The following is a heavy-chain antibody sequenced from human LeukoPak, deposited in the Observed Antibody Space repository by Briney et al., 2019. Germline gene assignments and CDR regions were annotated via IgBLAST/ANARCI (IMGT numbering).Heavy chain of an antibody. CDR1: GGSFSGYY. Sequence: PSETLSLTCAVYGGSFSGYYWSWIRQPPGKRLEWIGEINHSGSTNYNPSLKSRVTISVDTSKNQFSLKLSSVTAADTAVYYCARQPVGITGTPGAFDIWGQGTMVTVSS. CDR2: INHSGST. J-gene: IGHJ3*02. V-gene: IGHV4-34*01. D-gene: IGHD1-7*01. CDR3: ARQPVGITGTPGAFDI.